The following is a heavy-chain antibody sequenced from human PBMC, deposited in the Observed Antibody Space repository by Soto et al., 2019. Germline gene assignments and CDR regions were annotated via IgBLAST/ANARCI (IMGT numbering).Heavy chain of an antibody. V-gene: IGHV4-59*01. CDR2: IHYSGST. J-gene: IGHJ5*02. CDR3: ARDGGRLVGLFDP. CDR1: GGSISSYY. Sequence: SETLSLTCTVSGGSISSYYGSWIRQPPGKGLQWIGYIHYSGSTNYNPSLKSRVTISVDTSKNQFSLKLRSVTAADTAVYYCARDGGRLVGLFDPWGQGTLVTVSS. D-gene: IGHD6-6*01.